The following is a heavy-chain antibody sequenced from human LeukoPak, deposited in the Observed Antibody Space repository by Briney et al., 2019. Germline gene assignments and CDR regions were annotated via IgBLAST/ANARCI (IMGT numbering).Heavy chain of an antibody. Sequence: PGGSLRLSCAASGFTFSSYAMSWVRQAPGKGLEWVFAISGSGGSTYYADSVKGRFTISRDNSKNTLYLQMNSLRAEDTAVYCCAKEGGRYSGDENAFDIWGQGTMVTLSS. CDR1: GFTFSSYA. J-gene: IGHJ3*02. D-gene: IGHD5-12*01. CDR3: AKEGGRYSGDENAFDI. V-gene: IGHV3-23*01. CDR2: ISGSGGST.